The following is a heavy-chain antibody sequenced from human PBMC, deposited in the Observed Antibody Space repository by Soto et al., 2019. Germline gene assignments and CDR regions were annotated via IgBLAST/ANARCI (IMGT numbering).Heavy chain of an antibody. CDR2: ISAAGDP. Sequence: EVQLVESGGGLVQPGGSLRLSCEASGFTFRNYDMHWVRQGTGKGLEWVSGISAAGDPDYADSVEGRFTISRENDQNSFLLQMNSLRFGDTAVYYCARTDRDFYCLDVWGQGTTVIVSS. CDR3: ARTDRDFYCLDV. V-gene: IGHV3-13*05. CDR1: GFTFRNYD. J-gene: IGHJ6*02.